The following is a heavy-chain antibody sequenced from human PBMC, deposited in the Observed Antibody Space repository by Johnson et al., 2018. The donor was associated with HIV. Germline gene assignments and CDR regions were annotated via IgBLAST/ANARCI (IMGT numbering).Heavy chain of an antibody. CDR2: IRYDGSNK. Sequence: QVQLVESGGGVVQPGGSLRLSCAASGFTFSSYGMHWVTQAPGKGLEWVAFIRYDGSNKYYADSVKRRFTISRDNSKNTLYLQMNSLRAEDTAVYYCARGGLLSPDAFDIWGQGTMVTVSS. V-gene: IGHV3-30*02. CDR1: GFTFSSYG. D-gene: IGHD2-21*02. CDR3: ARGGLLSPDAFDI. J-gene: IGHJ3*02.